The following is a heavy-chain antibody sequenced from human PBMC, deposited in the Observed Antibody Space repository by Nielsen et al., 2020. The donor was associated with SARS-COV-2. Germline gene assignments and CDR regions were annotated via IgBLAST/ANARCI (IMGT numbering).Heavy chain of an antibody. D-gene: IGHD4-11*01. CDR2: IKSKTDGGTT. J-gene: IGHJ4*02. V-gene: IGHV3-15*01. CDR3: TRLVDHADY. Sequence: VRQAPGKGLEWVGRIKSKTDGGTTDYAAPVKGRFTISRDDSKNTAYLQMNSLKTEDTAVYYCTRLVDHADYWGQGTLVTVSS.